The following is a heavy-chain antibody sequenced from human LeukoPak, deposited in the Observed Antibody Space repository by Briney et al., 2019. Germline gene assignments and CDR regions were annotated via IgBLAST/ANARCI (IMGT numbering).Heavy chain of an antibody. D-gene: IGHD6-19*01. Sequence: GGSLRLSCAASGFTFTTFTMNWVRQAPGKGLEWVSAINRGGGGTYYADSVKGRFTISRDNSKDTLYLQMNSLRAEDTAVYYCARIGGSGWYWYFDLWGRGTLVTVSS. V-gene: IGHV3-23*01. J-gene: IGHJ2*01. CDR3: ARIGGSGWYWYFDL. CDR2: INRGGGGT. CDR1: GFTFTTFT.